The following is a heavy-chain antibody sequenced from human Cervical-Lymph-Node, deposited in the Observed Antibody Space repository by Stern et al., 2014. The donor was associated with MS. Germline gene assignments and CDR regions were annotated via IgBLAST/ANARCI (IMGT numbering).Heavy chain of an antibody. CDR2: INPNGSVT. J-gene: IGHJ4*02. CDR3: TRAVGGVGRE. Sequence: VQLVESWPEVKKPGASVMVSCKTSGYTFTNYYIHWVRQAPGQGLEWRGIINPNGSVTASAQKFQGRLTMTRDTSTTTVYMRLITLTSEDTAMYYCTRAVGGVGREWGQGTLVFVSS. V-gene: IGHV1-46*01. D-gene: IGHD3-16*01. CDR1: GYTFTNYY.